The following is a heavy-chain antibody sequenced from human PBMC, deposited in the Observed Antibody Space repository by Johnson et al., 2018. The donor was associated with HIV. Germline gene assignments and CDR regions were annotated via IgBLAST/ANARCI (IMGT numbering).Heavy chain of an antibody. Sequence: VLLVESGGGVVRPGGSLRLSCAASGFTFDDYGMSWVRQAPGKGLEWVSGINSDGSSTNYADSVKGRFTISRDNSKNTLYLQMNSLRAEDTAVYYCARDSAYCGGDCHDAFDIWGQGTMVTVSS. CDR3: ARDSAYCGGDCHDAFDI. CDR1: GFTFDDYG. V-gene: IGHV3-20*04. CDR2: INSDGSST. D-gene: IGHD2-21*02. J-gene: IGHJ3*02.